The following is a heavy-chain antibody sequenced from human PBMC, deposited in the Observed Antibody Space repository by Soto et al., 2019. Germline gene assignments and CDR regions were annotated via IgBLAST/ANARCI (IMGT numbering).Heavy chain of an antibody. CDR1: GYTFTSYV. D-gene: IGHD2-15*01. CDR2: ISAYNGNT. CDR3: AREGVLHRTSYY. J-gene: IGHJ4*02. Sequence: QVQLVQSGAEVKKPGASVKVYCKASGYTFTSYVIIWVRQAPGQRLEWMGWISAYNGNTNYAQKLHGRVTMTTYTSTSRSYMELSSLRAYDTAVEYCAREGVLHRTSYYWGQRTLVTFAS. V-gene: IGHV1-18*01.